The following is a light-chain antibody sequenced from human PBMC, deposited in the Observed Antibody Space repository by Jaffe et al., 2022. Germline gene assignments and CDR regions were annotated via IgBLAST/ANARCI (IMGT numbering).Light chain of an antibody. V-gene: IGLV2-23*02. Sequence: QSALTQPASVSGSPGQSITISCTGTSSDVGNYNLVSWYQQHPGKAPKLMIYEVSKRPSGVSNRFSGSKSGNTASLTISGLQAEDEADYYCCSYAGSSTVVVFGGGTKLTVL. J-gene: IGLJ2*01. CDR3: CSYAGSSTVVV. CDR2: EVS. CDR1: SSDVGNYNL.